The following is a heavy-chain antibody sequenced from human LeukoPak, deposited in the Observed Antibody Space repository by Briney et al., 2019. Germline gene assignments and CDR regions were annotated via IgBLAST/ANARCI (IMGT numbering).Heavy chain of an antibody. J-gene: IGHJ4*02. V-gene: IGHV1-8*03. D-gene: IGHD6-13*01. CDR3: ARIAAAANIDY. CDR1: GYTFTSYD. Sequence: ASVKVSCKASGYTFTSYDINWVRQATGQGLKWMGWMNPNSGNTGYAQKFQGRVTITRNTSISTAYMELSSLRSEDTAVYYCARIAAAANIDYWGQGTLVTVSS. CDR2: MNPNSGNT.